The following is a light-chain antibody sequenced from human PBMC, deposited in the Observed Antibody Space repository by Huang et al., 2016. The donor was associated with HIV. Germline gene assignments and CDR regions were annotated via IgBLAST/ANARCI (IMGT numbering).Light chain of an antibody. V-gene: IGKV3-20*01. CDR3: HQYGTSPRT. CDR1: QSVGSRY. CDR2: GTS. J-gene: IGKJ1*01. Sequence: EIVLTQSPGTLSLSPGERATLSCRASQSVGSRYLAWYQQKPGQAPRLLIYGTSSRATGIPDRFSGSGSGTDFTLTITRLEPEDVVVYYCHQYGTSPRTFGQGTKVEIK.